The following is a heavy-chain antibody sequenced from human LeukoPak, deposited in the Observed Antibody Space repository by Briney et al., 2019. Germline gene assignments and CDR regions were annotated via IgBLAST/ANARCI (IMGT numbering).Heavy chain of an antibody. J-gene: IGHJ4*02. CDR1: GFTFSSYA. CDR3: AKDGRSFVGSPHLYYFGY. V-gene: IGHV3-23*01. D-gene: IGHD3-9*01. CDR2: ISGSGGST. Sequence: GGSLRLSCAASGFTFSSYAMSWVRQAPGKGLEWVSAISGSGGSTYYTDSVKGRFTISRDNSKNTLYLQMNSLRAEDTAIYYCAKDGRSFVGSPHLYYFGYWGQGTLVTVSS.